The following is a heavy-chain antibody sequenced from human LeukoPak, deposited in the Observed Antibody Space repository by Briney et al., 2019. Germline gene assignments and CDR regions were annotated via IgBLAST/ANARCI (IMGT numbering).Heavy chain of an antibody. J-gene: IGHJ3*02. CDR1: GYTFTGYD. D-gene: IGHD6-13*01. CDR3: ARANTYPSPVYSMNAFDI. CDR2: INPKSGNT. V-gene: IGHV1-8*01. Sequence: ASVKVSCKASGYTFTGYDINWVRQATGQGLEWMGWINPKSGNTGYAQKFQGRVTMTRDNSINTAYMELSSLRSEDTAVYYCARANTYPSPVYSMNAFDIWGQGTMVTVSS.